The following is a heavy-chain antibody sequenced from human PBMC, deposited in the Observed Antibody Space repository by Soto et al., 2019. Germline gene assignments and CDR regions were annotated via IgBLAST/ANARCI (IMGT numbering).Heavy chain of an antibody. D-gene: IGHD3-10*01. CDR2: ISAYNGNT. CDR1: GYTFTSYG. J-gene: IGHJ4*02. V-gene: IGHV1-18*01. CDR3: ARSRRPSQWFDYFDY. Sequence: GASVKVSCKASGYTFTSYGISWVRQAPGQGLEWMGWISAYNGNTNYAQKLRGRVTMTTDTSTSTAYMELRSLRSDDTAVYYCARSRRPSQWFDYFDYWGQGTLVTVSS.